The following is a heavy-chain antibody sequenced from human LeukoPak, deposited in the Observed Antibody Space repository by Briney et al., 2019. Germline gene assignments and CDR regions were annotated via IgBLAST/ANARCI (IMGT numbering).Heavy chain of an antibody. J-gene: IGHJ4*02. CDR2: ISSTGN. CDR3: AREAVGGRYFDY. D-gene: IGHD6-19*01. Sequence: LSLTCAVYGGSFSGYYWSWIRQAPGKGLEWISYISSTGNDADSVKGRFTISKDHAKKSVHLEMNSLRDEDAAIYYCAREAVGGRYFDYWGQGTLVAVSS. V-gene: IGHV3-11*01. CDR1: GGSFSGYY.